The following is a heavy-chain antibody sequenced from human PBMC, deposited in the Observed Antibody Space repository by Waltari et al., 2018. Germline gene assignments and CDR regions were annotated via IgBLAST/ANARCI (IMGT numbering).Heavy chain of an antibody. Sequence: QVQLVQSGAEVKKPGASVKVSCKASGYPFTGYYMHWVRQAPGQGLELMGWINPNSGGTNYAQKFQGRVTMTRDTSISTAYMELSRLRSDDTAVYYCARELVIAARPDYYYYMDVWGKGTTVTISS. D-gene: IGHD6-6*01. CDR3: ARELVIAARPDYYYYMDV. V-gene: IGHV1-2*02. CDR1: GYPFTGYY. CDR2: INPNSGGT. J-gene: IGHJ6*03.